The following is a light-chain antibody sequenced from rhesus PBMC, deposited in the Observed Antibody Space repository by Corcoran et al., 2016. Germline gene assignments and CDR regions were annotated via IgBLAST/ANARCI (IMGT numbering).Light chain of an antibody. V-gene: IGKV3-31*02. CDR2: GAS. CDR3: QETSNLWT. Sequence: IVMTQSPATLSLSPGERATLSCRASQNVGTFLAWYQQKPGQSPRLLIYGASTRANGIPDRFSGSGSGTDVTLTISGLEAEDFAFYFCQETSNLWTFGQGTEVELK. J-gene: IGKJ1*01. CDR1: QNVGTF.